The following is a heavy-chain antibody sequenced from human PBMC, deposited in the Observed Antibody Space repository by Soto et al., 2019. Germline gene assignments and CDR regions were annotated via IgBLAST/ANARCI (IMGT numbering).Heavy chain of an antibody. D-gene: IGHD1-26*01. J-gene: IGHJ3*02. CDR2: ISYDGKNE. CDR3: ARDGYSGRSDGFDI. CDR1: GFTFGAYS. V-gene: IGHV3-30*04. Sequence: QVQLVESGGGVVQPGRSLRLSCAASGFTFGAYSMHWVRQPPGKGLAWVAVISYDGKNERYTDPVKGRFTVYRDNSKSKMYMQINSLRSEDTDVYYCARDGYSGRSDGFDIWGQGTMVTVSS.